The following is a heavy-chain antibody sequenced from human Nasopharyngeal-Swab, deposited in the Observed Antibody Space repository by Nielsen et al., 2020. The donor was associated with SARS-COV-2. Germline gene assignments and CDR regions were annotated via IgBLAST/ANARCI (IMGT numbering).Heavy chain of an antibody. Sequence: ASVKVSCKASGYTFTSYGISWVRQAPGQGLEWMGWINTNTGNPTYAQGFTGRFVFSLDTSVSTAYLQISSLKAEDTAVYYCASSPGGIAVAGTLFAFDIWGQGTMVTVSS. CDR2: INTNTGNP. CDR1: GYTFTSYG. CDR3: ASSPGGIAVAGTLFAFDI. V-gene: IGHV7-4-1*02. J-gene: IGHJ3*02. D-gene: IGHD6-19*01.